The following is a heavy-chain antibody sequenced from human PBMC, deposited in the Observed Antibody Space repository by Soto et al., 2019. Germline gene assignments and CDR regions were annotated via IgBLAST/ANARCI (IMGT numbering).Heavy chain of an antibody. CDR2: IGTAGDT. D-gene: IGHD3-10*01. J-gene: IGHJ6*02. CDR3: ARVSSGSYYSSNYYGMDV. CDR1: GFTFSSYD. V-gene: IGHV3-13*01. Sequence: EVQLVESGGGLVQPGGSLRLSCAASGFTFSSYDMHWVRQATGKGLEWVSAIGTAGDTYYPGSVKGRFTISRENAKNSLYLQMNSLRAEDTAVYYCARVSSGSYYSSNYYGMDVWGQGTTVTVSS.